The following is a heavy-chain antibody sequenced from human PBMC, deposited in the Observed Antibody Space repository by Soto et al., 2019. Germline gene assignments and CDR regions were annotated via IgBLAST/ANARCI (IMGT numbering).Heavy chain of an antibody. CDR2: ISHSGST. CDR3: ARGECSSNYCFTRWALDI. Sequence: QVQLQQWGAGLLKPSETLSLTCAVYGGSFSYYYWTWIRQTPGKGLEWIGEISHSGSTNYKPSLKGRVIISADPSKNQFSLNLTSVTAADSGVYYCARGECSSNYCFTRWALDIWGQGTVVTVSS. CDR1: GGSFSYYY. D-gene: IGHD2-2*01. V-gene: IGHV4-34*01. J-gene: IGHJ3*02.